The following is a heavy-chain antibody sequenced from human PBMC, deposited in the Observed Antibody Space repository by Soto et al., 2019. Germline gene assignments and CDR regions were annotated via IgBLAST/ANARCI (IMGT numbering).Heavy chain of an antibody. V-gene: IGHV1-58*01. CDR1: GFTFTSSA. J-gene: IGHJ4*02. D-gene: IGHD2-8*01. CDR3: ALLSYCTTVTCFYLDY. Sequence: SVKVSCKASGFTFTSSAVQWVRQARGQRLEWIGWIGVYNGNTNYAQKLQGRVTMTTDTSTTTAYMELRSLRSDDTAVFYCALLSYCTTVTCFYLDYWGQGTPVTVSS. CDR2: IGVYNGNT.